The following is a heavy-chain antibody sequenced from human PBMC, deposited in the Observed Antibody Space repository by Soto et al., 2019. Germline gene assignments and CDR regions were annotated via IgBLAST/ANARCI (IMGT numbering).Heavy chain of an antibody. CDR3: AKAGQLVYWYFDL. J-gene: IGHJ2*01. CDR1: GFTFSSYA. Sequence: PGGSLRLSCAASGFTFSSYAMSWVRQAPGKGLEWVSAISGSGGSTYYADSVKGRFTISRDNSKNTLYLQMNSLRAEDTAVYYCAKAGQLVYWYFDLWGRDTLVTVSS. V-gene: IGHV3-23*01. CDR2: ISGSGGST. D-gene: IGHD6-6*01.